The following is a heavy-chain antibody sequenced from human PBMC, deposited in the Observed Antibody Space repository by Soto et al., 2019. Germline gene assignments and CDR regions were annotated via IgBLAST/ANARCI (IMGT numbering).Heavy chain of an antibody. CDR3: ASRDPYGDYAHAFDI. Sequence: QVQLQESGPRLVKPSGTLSLTCAVSGGSIIRSNWWNWVRQPPGKELEWIGDIYHSGTTDYNPSLKSRVIISVVKSKNQFSLRLTSVTAADTALYYCASRDPYGDYAHAFDIWGRGIMVTVSS. V-gene: IGHV4-4*02. J-gene: IGHJ3*02. CDR2: IYHSGTT. CDR1: GGSIIRSNW. D-gene: IGHD4-17*01.